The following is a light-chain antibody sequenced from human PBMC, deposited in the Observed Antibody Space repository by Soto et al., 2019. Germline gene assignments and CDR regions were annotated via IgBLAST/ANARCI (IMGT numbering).Light chain of an antibody. CDR3: AAWDDSLNALV. J-gene: IGLJ3*02. CDR2: YDE. CDR1: SSNIGDNA. V-gene: IGLV1-36*01. Sequence: QSVLTQPPSVSEAPRQRVTISCSGSSSNIGDNAVNWYQQLPGKAPKLLIYYDELLPSGVSDRFSGSRSGTSASLAISGLQSEDEAVYYCAAWDDSLNALVFGGGTKVTVL.